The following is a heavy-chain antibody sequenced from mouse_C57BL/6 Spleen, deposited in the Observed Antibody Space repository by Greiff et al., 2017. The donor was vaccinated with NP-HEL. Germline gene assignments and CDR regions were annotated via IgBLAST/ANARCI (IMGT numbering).Heavy chain of an antibody. CDR3: ARGARGNYAMDY. J-gene: IGHJ4*01. Sequence: VQLQQPGAELVRPGSSVKLSCKASGYTFTSYWMHWVKQRPIQGLEWIGNIDPSDSDTHYNQKFKDKATLTVDRSSSTTYMQLSSLTSEDSAVYYCARGARGNYAMDYWGQGTSVTVSS. V-gene: IGHV1-52*01. CDR1: GYTFTSYW. D-gene: IGHD2-14*01. CDR2: IDPSDSDT.